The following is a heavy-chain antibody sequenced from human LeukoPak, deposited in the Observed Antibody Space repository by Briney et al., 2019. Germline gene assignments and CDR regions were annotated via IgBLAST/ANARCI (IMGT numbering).Heavy chain of an antibody. CDR3: AKVASSGWRAGLDY. D-gene: IGHD6-19*01. CDR2: ISGSGGST. V-gene: IGHV3-23*01. J-gene: IGHJ4*02. CDR1: GFTFSSYA. Sequence: GGSLRLSCAASGFTFSSYAMSWVRQAPGKGLEWVSTISGSGGSTYYADSVKGRFTVSRDNSKNTLYLQMNSLRAEDTAAYYSAKVASSGWRAGLDYWGQGTLVTVSS.